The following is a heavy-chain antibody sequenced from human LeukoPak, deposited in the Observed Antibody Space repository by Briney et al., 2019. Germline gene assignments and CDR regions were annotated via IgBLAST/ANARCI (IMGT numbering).Heavy chain of an antibody. CDR2: ISGSGGST. D-gene: IGHD6-19*01. CDR3: AKAYRSGWYEDAFDM. J-gene: IGHJ3*02. V-gene: IGHV3-23*01. CDR1: GFTFSNYG. Sequence: GGSLRLSCAASGFTFSNYGMSCVRQAPGKGLEWVSVISGSGGSTYNADSVKGRFTISRDNSKNTLHLQMNSLRAEDTAVYYCAKAYRSGWYEDAFDMWGQGTMVTVSS.